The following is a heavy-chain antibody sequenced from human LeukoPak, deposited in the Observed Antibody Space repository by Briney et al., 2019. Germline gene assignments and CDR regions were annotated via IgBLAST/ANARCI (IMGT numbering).Heavy chain of an antibody. D-gene: IGHD3-22*01. CDR1: GFTFSIYA. V-gene: IGHV3-30*04. CDR3: ARERAEGGSGYYHSFDY. CDR2: ISYDGSNK. J-gene: IGHJ4*02. Sequence: GGSLRLSCAASGFTFSIYAIHWVRQAPGKGLEWVAVISYDGSNKYYADSVKRRFTISRDNTKNTLYRQTNSLRGEDTAVYYCARERAEGGSGYYHSFDYWGQGTLVTVSS.